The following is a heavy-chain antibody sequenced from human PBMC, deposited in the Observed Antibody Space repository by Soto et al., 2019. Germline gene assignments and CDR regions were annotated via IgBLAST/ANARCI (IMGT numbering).Heavy chain of an antibody. D-gene: IGHD3-10*01. CDR2: IGIGGDT. CDR1: GFTLSNHD. Sequence: GGSLSLSCAASGFTLSNHDMYWVRQATGKSLEWVSAIGIGGDTYYPASVKGRFTISRQNAKNSLYLQMNNLRAGDTAVYYCARGPGSPRYYTGMDVWGQGTTVTVSS. V-gene: IGHV3-13*01. CDR3: ARGPGSPRYYTGMDV. J-gene: IGHJ6*02.